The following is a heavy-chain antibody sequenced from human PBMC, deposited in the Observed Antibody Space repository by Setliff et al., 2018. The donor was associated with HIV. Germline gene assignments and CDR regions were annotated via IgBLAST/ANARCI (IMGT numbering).Heavy chain of an antibody. CDR2: IYTSGST. CDR3: ARGRKRDGYNFWSGSYDALDV. J-gene: IGHJ3*01. V-gene: IGHV4-61*05. CDR1: GGSISSSSYY. D-gene: IGHD3-3*01. Sequence: SETLSLTCTVSGGSISSSSYYWGWIRQPPGKGLEWIGYIYTSGSTNYNPSLKSRVTISVDTSKNQFSLKLSSVTAADTAVYYCARGRKRDGYNFWSGSYDALDVWGPGTMVTVSS.